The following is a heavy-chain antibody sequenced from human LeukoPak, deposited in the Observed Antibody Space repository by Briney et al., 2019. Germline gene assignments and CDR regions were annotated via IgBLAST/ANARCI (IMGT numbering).Heavy chain of an antibody. CDR1: GGSISSYY. J-gene: IGHJ4*02. CDR2: IYYSGST. Sequence: PSEALSLTCTVSGGSISSYYWSWIRQPPGKGLEWIGYIYYSGSTNYNPSLKSRVTISVDTSKNQFSLKLSSVTAGDTAVYYCAGTEVHDYGDYVGTTFDYWGQGTLVTVSS. D-gene: IGHD4-17*01. CDR3: AGTEVHDYGDYVGTTFDY. V-gene: IGHV4-59*01.